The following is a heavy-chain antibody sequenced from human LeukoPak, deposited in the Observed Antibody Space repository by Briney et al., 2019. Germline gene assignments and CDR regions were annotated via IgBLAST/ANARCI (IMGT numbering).Heavy chain of an antibody. Sequence: GGSLRLSCAASGFTFSSYAMSWVRQAPGKGLEWVSATSGSGGSTYYADSVKGRFTISRDNSKNTLYLQMNSLRAEDTAVYYCAKGEIVGAVKSDFDYWGQGTLVTVSS. V-gene: IGHV3-23*01. D-gene: IGHD1-26*01. CDR3: AKGEIVGAVKSDFDY. CDR1: GFTFSSYA. J-gene: IGHJ4*02. CDR2: TSGSGGST.